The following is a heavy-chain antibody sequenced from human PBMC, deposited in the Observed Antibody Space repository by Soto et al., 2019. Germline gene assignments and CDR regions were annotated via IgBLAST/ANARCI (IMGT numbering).Heavy chain of an antibody. D-gene: IGHD3-3*01. CDR1: GFSFTSAW. J-gene: IGHJ4*02. V-gene: IGHV3-15*07. CDR2: IKSETDGGTT. Sequence: EVQVVESGGGFVEPGGSLRLSCAASGFSFTSAWLTWVRQAPGKVLEWVGRIKSETDGGTTAFAAPVKDRFTMSRDDAANTVSLQMNSMKTEDTSMYYCIGQVTIYGAHFIYWRQGILVTVYS. CDR3: IGQVTIYGAHFIY.